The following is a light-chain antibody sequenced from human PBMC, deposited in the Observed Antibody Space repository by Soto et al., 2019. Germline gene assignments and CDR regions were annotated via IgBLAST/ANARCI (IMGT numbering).Light chain of an antibody. CDR2: GNN. CDR1: SPNLGAGYD. Sequence: QPVLTQPPSGSGAPRQTVTISCTGSSPNLGAGYDVPWYQQLPGTAPKLLTYGNNNRPSGVPDRCSGSKSGTSASLAITGLQADDEADYYCQSYDISLSGSVVFGGGTQLTVL. J-gene: IGLJ2*01. CDR3: QSYDISLSGSVV. V-gene: IGLV1-40*01.